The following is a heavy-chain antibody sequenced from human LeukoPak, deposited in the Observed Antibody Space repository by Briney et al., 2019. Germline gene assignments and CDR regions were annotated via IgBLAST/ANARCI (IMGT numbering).Heavy chain of an antibody. CDR3: ARGLLSGATVDY. Sequence: ASVKLSCKASGYTFTGYYMHWVRQAPGQGLEWMGWINPNSGGTNYAQKFQGWVTMTRDTSISTAYMELSRLRSDDTAVYYCARGLLSGATVDYWGQGTLVTVSS. CDR1: GYTFTGYY. D-gene: IGHD5-18*01. V-gene: IGHV1-2*04. CDR2: INPNSGGT. J-gene: IGHJ4*02.